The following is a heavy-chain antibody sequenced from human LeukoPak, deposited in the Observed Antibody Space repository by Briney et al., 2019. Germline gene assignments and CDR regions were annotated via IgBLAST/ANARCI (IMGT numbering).Heavy chain of an antibody. V-gene: IGHV3-30*02. CDR3: ARGRYDFWSGYFDY. D-gene: IGHD3-3*01. CDR2: IRFDGSNK. CDR1: GFTFSSFG. J-gene: IGHJ4*02. Sequence: GGPLRLSCGASGFTFSSFGMHWVRQAPGKGLEWVAFIRFDGSNKYYADSVKGRFTISRDNSKNTLFLQVNSLRAEDTAVYYCARGRYDFWSGYFDYWGQGTLVTVSS.